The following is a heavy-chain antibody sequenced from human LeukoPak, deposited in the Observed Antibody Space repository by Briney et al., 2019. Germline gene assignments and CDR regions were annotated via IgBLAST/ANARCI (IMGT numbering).Heavy chain of an antibody. CDR1: QFTFSNYE. D-gene: IGHD3-22*01. J-gene: IGHJ4*02. Sequence: PGGSLRLSCTTSQFTFSNYEVNWVRQARGKGLEWISFTGSSTIQYADSVTGRFTISRDNAKNSLYLQMNSLRVDDTAVYYCASSKWFYFDSWGQGTLVTVSS. CDR2: TGSSTI. CDR3: ASSKWFYFDS. V-gene: IGHV3-48*03.